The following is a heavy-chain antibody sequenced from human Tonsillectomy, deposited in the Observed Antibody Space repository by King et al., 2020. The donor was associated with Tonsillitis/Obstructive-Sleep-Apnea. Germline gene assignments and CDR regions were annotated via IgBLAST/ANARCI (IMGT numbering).Heavy chain of an antibody. J-gene: IGHJ6*03. D-gene: IGHD2-15*01. Sequence: VQLQQWGAGLLKPSETLSLTCAVYGGSFSGYYWSWIRQPPGKGLEWIGEINHSGSTKYNPSLKSRVTISVDTSKFQFSLKLSSVTAADTPVYYCAGTDIVVVDYYYYMDVWGKGTTVTVSS. CDR2: INHSGST. CDR3: AGTDIVVVDYYYYMDV. CDR1: GGSFSGYY. V-gene: IGHV4-34*01.